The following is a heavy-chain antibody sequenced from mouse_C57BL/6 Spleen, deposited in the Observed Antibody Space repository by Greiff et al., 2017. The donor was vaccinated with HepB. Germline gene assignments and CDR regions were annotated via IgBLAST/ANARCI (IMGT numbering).Heavy chain of an antibody. J-gene: IGHJ4*01. Sequence: QVQLQQSGAELVMPGASVKLSCKASGYTFTSYWMHWVKQRPGQGLEWIGEIDPSDSYTNYNQKFKGKSTLTVYKSSSTADMQLSSLTSEDSAVYYCARWGLYDAMDYWGQGTSVTVSS. CDR1: GYTFTSYW. D-gene: IGHD6-1*01. V-gene: IGHV1-69*01. CDR3: ARWGLYDAMDY. CDR2: IDPSDSYT.